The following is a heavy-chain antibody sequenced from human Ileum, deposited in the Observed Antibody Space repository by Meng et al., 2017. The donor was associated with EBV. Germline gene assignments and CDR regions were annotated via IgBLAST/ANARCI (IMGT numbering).Heavy chain of an antibody. D-gene: IGHD4-23*01. CDR2: IDQSGYT. CDR1: GWSFNDYY. V-gene: IGHV4-34*01. J-gene: IGHJ5*02. CDR3: ARYGRCNGNSFYCFDP. Sequence: QVRLQQWGTGPLKPSETLSLTCAFYGWSFNDYYWTGRRLPTGKGLEWIGEIDQSGYTKFNPSLSSRATISRDTSNNQFSLRLNSATAADTALYYCARYGRCNGNSFYCFDPWGQGTLVTVSS.